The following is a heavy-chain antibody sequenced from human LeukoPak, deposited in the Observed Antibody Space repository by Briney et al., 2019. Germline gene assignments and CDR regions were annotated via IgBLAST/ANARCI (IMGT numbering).Heavy chain of an antibody. Sequence: SETLSLTCTVSGGSVRSYSWSWIRQPPGKGLEYIGHIYNGGSPTYNPSLMGRLTMSVDTAKNQLSLHLTSVTTADTALYFCARNKGVAARHDCRGQGTLVIVSS. J-gene: IGHJ4*02. CDR3: ARNKGVAARHDC. CDR1: GGSVRSYS. D-gene: IGHD6-19*01. V-gene: IGHV4-59*02. CDR2: IYNGGSP.